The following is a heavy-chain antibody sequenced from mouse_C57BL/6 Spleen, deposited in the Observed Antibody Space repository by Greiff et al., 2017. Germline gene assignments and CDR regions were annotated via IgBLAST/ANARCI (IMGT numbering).Heavy chain of an antibody. J-gene: IGHJ4*01. CDR2: IDPETGGT. Sequence: VQLQQSGAELVRPGASVTLSCKASGYTFTDDEMHWVKQTPVHGLEWIGAIDPETGGTAYNQKFKGKAILTADKSSSTAYMELRSLTSEDSAVYYCTIYYGSSYRYAMDYWGQGTSVTVSS. D-gene: IGHD1-1*01. CDR1: GYTFTDDE. V-gene: IGHV1-15*01. CDR3: TIYYGSSYRYAMDY.